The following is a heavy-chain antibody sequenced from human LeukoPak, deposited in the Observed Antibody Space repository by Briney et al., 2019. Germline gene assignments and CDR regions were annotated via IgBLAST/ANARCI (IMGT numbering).Heavy chain of an antibody. CDR3: AKSLQGTTDY. J-gene: IGHJ4*02. CDR2: ISGSGSST. V-gene: IGHV3-23*01. Sequence: GGSLRLSCVASGFTFSGYALSWVRQAPGKGLEWVSTISGSGSSTYYADSVKGRFTISRDNSKNTLFLHMDSLRAEDTAVYYCAKSLQGTTDYWGQGTQATVSS. D-gene: IGHD1-7*01. CDR1: GFTFSGYA.